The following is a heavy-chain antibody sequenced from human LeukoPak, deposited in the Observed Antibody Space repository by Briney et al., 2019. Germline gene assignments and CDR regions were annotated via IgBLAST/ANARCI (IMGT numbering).Heavy chain of an antibody. CDR3: ARGTVFGVVITRDYYYYMDV. CDR1: GGSFSGYY. Sequence: PSETLSLTCAVYGGSFSGYYWSWIRQPPGKGLEWIGEINNSGSTNYNPSLKSRVTISVDTSKNQFSLKLSSVTAADTAVYYCARGTVFGVVITRDYYYYMDVWDKGTTVTVSS. J-gene: IGHJ6*03. V-gene: IGHV4-34*01. D-gene: IGHD3-3*01. CDR2: INNSGST.